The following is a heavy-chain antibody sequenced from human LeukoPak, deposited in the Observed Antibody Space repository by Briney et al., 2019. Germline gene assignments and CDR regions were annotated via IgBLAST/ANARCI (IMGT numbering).Heavy chain of an antibody. CDR1: GFTFSSYS. CDR2: ISSSSSYI. Sequence: GGSLRLSCAASGFTFSSYSMNWVRQAPGKGLEWVSSISSSSSYIYYADSVKGRFTISRDNAKNSLYLQMNSLRAEDTAVYYCARGVEDIVVVPPAAYYYYYGMDVWGQGTTVTVSS. D-gene: IGHD2-2*01. V-gene: IGHV3-21*01. J-gene: IGHJ6*02. CDR3: ARGVEDIVVVPPAAYYYYYGMDV.